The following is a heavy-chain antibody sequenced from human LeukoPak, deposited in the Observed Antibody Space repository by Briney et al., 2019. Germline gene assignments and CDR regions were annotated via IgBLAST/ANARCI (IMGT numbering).Heavy chain of an antibody. CDR3: ARRNSSGWYGKHAFDI. V-gene: IGHV4-61*08. CDR1: GGSINSDAYY. CDR2: IYYSGST. Sequence: PSQTLSLTCTVSGGSINSDAYYWSWIRQPPGKGLEWIGYIYYSGSTNYNPSLKSRVTISVDTSKNQFSLKLSSVTAADTAVYYCARRNSSGWYGKHAFDIWGQGTMVTVSS. J-gene: IGHJ3*02. D-gene: IGHD6-19*01.